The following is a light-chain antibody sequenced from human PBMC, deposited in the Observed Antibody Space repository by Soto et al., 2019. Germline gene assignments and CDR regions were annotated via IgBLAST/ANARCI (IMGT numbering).Light chain of an antibody. CDR3: QQYNNWPLT. J-gene: IGKJ4*01. CDR1: QGVSRK. Sequence: DIVMTQSPATLSVAPGERVTFSCRASQGVSRKLAWYRHKPGQAPRLLIYDASTRATGIPARFSGSGSGTEFTLTISSLQSEDFAVYYCQQYNNWPLTFGGGTKVDI. V-gene: IGKV3-15*01. CDR2: DAS.